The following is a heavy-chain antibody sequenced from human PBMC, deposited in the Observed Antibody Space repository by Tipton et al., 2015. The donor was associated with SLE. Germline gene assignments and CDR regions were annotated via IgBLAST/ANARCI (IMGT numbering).Heavy chain of an antibody. CDR3: TRLIAAAFDY. D-gene: IGHD6-13*01. Sequence: WIRQPPGKGLEWVGSIRSKAYGGTTEYAASVKGRFTISRDDSKSIAYLQMNSLKTEDTAVYYCTRLIAAAFDYWGQGTLVTVSS. V-gene: IGHV3-49*02. J-gene: IGHJ4*02. CDR2: IRSKAYGGTT.